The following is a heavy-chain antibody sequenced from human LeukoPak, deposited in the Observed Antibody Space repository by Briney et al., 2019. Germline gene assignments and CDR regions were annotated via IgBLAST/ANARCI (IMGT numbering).Heavy chain of an antibody. Sequence: GGSLRLSCAASGFTVSSNYMSWVRQAPGKGLEWVSVIYSGGSTYYADSVKGRFTISGDNSKNTLYLQMNSLRAEDTAVYYCAKDGASYYDYVWGSPLRWVYWGQGTLVTVSS. V-gene: IGHV3-53*01. CDR3: AKDGASYYDYVWGSPLRWVY. CDR1: GFTVSSNY. J-gene: IGHJ4*02. D-gene: IGHD3-16*01. CDR2: IYSGGST.